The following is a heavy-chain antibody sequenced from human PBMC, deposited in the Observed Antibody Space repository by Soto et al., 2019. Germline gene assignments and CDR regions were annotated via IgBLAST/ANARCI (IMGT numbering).Heavy chain of an antibody. CDR1: GFTFSSYA. J-gene: IGHJ1*01. V-gene: IGHV3-23*01. CDR2: ISGSGGST. CDR3: AKDVGVAAAATGAEYCQH. Sequence: GGSLRLSCAASGFTFSSYAMSWVRQAPGKGLEWVSAISGSGGSTYYADSVKGRFTISRDNSKNTLYLQMNSLRAEDTAVYYCAKDVGVAAAATGAEYCQHWGQGTLVTVSS. D-gene: IGHD6-13*01.